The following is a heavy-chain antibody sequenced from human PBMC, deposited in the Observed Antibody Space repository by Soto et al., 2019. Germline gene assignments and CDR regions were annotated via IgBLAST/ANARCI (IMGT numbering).Heavy chain of an antibody. CDR1: GADINTYS. CDR3: ARDREAGYNFYYVMDV. CDR2: IYTSASI. D-gene: IGHD6-19*01. J-gene: IGHJ6*02. V-gene: IGHV4-4*07. Sequence: TETLSLTCSVSGADINTYSWTWIRQPAGKGLEWIGRIYTSASINYNPSLRGRVTLSVDTSTNQVSLKLASVTAADTAVYYCARDREAGYNFYYVMDVWGQGTTVTVS.